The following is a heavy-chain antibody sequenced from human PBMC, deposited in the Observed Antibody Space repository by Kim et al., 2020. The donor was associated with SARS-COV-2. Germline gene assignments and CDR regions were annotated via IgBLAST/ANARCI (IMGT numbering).Heavy chain of an antibody. CDR3: ARREHYYDSSGYSWWGHGAVDY. CDR2: IYPGDSDT. D-gene: IGHD3-22*01. CDR1: GYSFTSYW. J-gene: IGHJ4*02. Sequence: GESLKISCKGSGYSFTSYWIGWVRQMPGKGLEWMGIIYPGDSDTRYSPSFQGQVTISADKSISTAYLQWSSLKASDTAMYYCARREHYYDSSGYSWWGHGAVDYWGQGTLVTVSS. V-gene: IGHV5-51*01.